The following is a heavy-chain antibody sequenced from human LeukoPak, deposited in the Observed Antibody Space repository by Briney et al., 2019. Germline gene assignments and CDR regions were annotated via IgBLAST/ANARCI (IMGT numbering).Heavy chain of an antibody. Sequence: ASVKVSCKASGYTFTDYYMHWVRQAPGQGLEWMGWINPNSGGTNYAQKFQGRVTMTRDTSISTAYMELSSPRSDDTAMYYCARSYSGFGYALHDYWGQGTLVTVSS. J-gene: IGHJ4*02. CDR3: ARSYSGFGYALHDY. D-gene: IGHD1-26*01. CDR2: INPNSGGT. V-gene: IGHV1-2*02. CDR1: GYTFTDYY.